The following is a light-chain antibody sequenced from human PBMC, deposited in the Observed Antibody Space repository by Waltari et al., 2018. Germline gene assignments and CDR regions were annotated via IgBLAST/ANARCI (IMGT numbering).Light chain of an antibody. CDR2: LGS. CDR3: MQALQSPFT. CDR1: QRPRHSNGYKY. J-gene: IGKJ3*01. Sequence: VLTQSPLSLSVTPGESASISCRSSQRPRHSNGYKYLDWYVQKPGQSPQLLIYLGSSRASGVPDRFSCLGSGTDFTLTISRVEAEDVGIYYCMQALQSPFTFGPGTKVEIK. V-gene: IGKV2-28*01.